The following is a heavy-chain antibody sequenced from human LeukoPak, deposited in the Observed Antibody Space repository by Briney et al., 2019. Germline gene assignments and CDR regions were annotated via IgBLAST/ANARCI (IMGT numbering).Heavy chain of an antibody. Sequence: SVKVSCKASGGTFSSYAIGWVRQAPGQGLEWMGRIIPIFGTANYAQKFQGRVTITTDESTSTAYMELSSLRSEDTAAYYCARERGYSYGHSVYWGQGTLVTVSS. D-gene: IGHD5-18*01. CDR3: ARERGYSYGHSVY. CDR2: IIPIFGTA. CDR1: GGTFSSYA. V-gene: IGHV1-69*05. J-gene: IGHJ4*02.